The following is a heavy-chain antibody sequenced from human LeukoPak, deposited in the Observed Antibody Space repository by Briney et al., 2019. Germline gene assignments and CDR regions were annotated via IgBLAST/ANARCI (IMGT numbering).Heavy chain of an antibody. V-gene: IGHV4-30-4*01. J-gene: IGHJ3*02. CDR3: ARLVVVPARGGFDI. CDR2: IYYSGST. D-gene: IGHD2-21*02. CDR1: GGSISSGDYC. Sequence: PSQTLSLTCTVSGGSISSGDYCWSWIRQPPGKGLEWIGYIYYSGSTYSNPSLKSRVTISVDTSKNQLSLKLSSVTAADTAVYYCARLVVVPARGGFDIWGQGTMVTVSS.